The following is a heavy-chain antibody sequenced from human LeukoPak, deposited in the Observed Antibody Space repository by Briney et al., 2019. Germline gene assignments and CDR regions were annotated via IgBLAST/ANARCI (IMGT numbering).Heavy chain of an antibody. Sequence: ASVKVSCKASGYTFTSYYMHWVRQAPGQGLEWMGIINPSGGSTSYAQKFQGRVTMTRDTSTSTVYTELSSLRSEDTAVYYCARDYYDNCFDYWGQGTLVTVSS. CDR1: GYTFTSYY. V-gene: IGHV1-46*01. J-gene: IGHJ4*02. CDR3: ARDYYDNCFDY. CDR2: INPSGGST. D-gene: IGHD3-22*01.